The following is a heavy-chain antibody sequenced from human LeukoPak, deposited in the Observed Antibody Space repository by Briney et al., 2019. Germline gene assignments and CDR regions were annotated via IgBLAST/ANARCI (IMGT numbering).Heavy chain of an antibody. CDR2: IYYSGNA. CDR3: ARHYGSGTYPLDY. J-gene: IGHJ4*02. D-gene: IGHD3-10*01. CDR1: GGSISSYY. Sequence: SETLSLTCTVSGGSISSYYWSWIRQPPGKGLEWIGNIYYSGNANYNPSLKRRVTISVDTSKNQFSLKLSSVTAADTAVYYCARHYGSGTYPLDYWGQGTLVTVSS. V-gene: IGHV4-59*01.